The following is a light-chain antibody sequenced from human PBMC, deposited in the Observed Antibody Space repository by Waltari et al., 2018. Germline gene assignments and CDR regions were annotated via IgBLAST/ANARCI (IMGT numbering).Light chain of an antibody. CDR3: VQASHFPRT. Sequence: DYVLTQNPLSSPVTLGQSASISCRSSQSLVHSNGNTYFGWLHQRPGQPPRPLIYKISNRFPGVPDRFSGSGAGTDFKLEISRVEAEDVGVYFCVQASHFPRTFGQGTKVEIK. V-gene: IGKV2-24*01. CDR1: QSLVHSNGNTY. CDR2: KIS. J-gene: IGKJ1*01.